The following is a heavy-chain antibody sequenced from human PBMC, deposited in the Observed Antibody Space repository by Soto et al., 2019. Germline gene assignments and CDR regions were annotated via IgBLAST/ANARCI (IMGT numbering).Heavy chain of an antibody. CDR2: IYYSGST. Sequence: PSETLSLTCTVSGGSISSGGYYWSWIRQHPGKGLEWIGYIYYSGSTYYNPSLKSRVTISVDTSKNQFSLKLSSVTAADTAVYYCARDYVWGSLSYGMDVWGQGTTVTVPS. V-gene: IGHV4-31*03. CDR1: GGSISSGGYY. D-gene: IGHD3-16*01. J-gene: IGHJ6*02. CDR3: ARDYVWGSLSYGMDV.